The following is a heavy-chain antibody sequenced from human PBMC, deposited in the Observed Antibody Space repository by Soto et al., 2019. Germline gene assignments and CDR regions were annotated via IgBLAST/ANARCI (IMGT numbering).Heavy chain of an antibody. V-gene: IGHV4-30-2*01. J-gene: IGHJ5*02. D-gene: IGHD1-1*01. Sequence: QLQLQESGSGLVRPSQTLSLTCAVSGGSISSGGYSWNWIRQPPGKGLEWIGYIYHSGSTLYNPSLKSRVTISVDKSKNQCSLKLSSVTAADPAVYDCARDQLEGNWYDPWGQGTLVTVSS. CDR2: IYHSGST. CDR1: GGSISSGGYS. CDR3: ARDQLEGNWYDP.